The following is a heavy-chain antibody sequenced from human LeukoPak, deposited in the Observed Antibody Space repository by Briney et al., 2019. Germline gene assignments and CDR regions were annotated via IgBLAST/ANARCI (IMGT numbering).Heavy chain of an antibody. J-gene: IGHJ4*02. CDR3: ALSREATGTVFDD. Sequence: GGSLRLSCAASGFTFSSYSMNWVRQAPGRGLEWVSYISTSNDTIYYADSVKGRFTISRDNAKNTLYLQVNSLRAEDTAVYYCALSREATGTVFDDWGQGTLVTVSS. V-gene: IGHV3-48*04. CDR1: GFTFSSYS. D-gene: IGHD6-13*01. CDR2: ISTSNDTI.